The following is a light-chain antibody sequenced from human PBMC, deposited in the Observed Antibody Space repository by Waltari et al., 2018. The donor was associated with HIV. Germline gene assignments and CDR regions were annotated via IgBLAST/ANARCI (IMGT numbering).Light chain of an antibody. Sequence: QSVLTQPPSASGTPGQRVTISCSGSGSIIRSNYVNWYQLPGTAPKLLIYRNNQRPSGVPDRFSGSKSGTSASLVISGLRSDDEADYYCASWGDDLSGPVVFGGGTKLTVL. V-gene: IGLV1-47*01. J-gene: IGLJ2*01. CDR1: GSIIRSNY. CDR3: ASWGDDLSGPVV. CDR2: RNN.